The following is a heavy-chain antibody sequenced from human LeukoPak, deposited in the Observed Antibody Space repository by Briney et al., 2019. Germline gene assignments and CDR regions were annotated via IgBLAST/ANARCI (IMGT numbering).Heavy chain of an antibody. V-gene: IGHV4-34*01. D-gene: IGHD4-23*01. Sequence: EASETLSLTCAVYAGSFSGYYWSWIRQPPGKGLEWIGEINHSGSTNYNRSLKSRVTISVDTSKNQFSLKLSSVTAADTAVYYCATLRWDAFDIWGQGTMVTVSS. CDR1: AGSFSGYY. CDR3: ATLRWDAFDI. CDR2: INHSGST. J-gene: IGHJ3*02.